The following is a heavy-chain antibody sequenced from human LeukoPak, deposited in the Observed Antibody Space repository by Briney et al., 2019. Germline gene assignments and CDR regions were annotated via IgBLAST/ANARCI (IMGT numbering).Heavy chain of an antibody. D-gene: IGHD3-10*01. Sequence: SETLSLTCTVSGGSISSSSYYWGWLRQPPGKGLEWIGSIYYSGSTYYNPSLNSRVTISVDTSKNQFSLKLSSVTAADTAVYYCARLIYYYGSGSYFPVFDPWGQGTLVTVSS. CDR2: IYYSGST. CDR3: ARLIYYYGSGSYFPVFDP. V-gene: IGHV4-39*01. CDR1: GGSISSSSYY. J-gene: IGHJ5*02.